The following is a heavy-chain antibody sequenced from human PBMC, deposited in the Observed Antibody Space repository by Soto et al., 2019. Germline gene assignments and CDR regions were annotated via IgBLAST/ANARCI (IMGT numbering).Heavy chain of an antibody. J-gene: IGHJ6*02. CDR1: GGTFSHYA. CDR2: IIPTIGTA. V-gene: IGHV1-69*13. Sequence: SVKVSCKASGGTFSHYAISWVRQAPGQGPEWMGGIIPTIGTANYAQKFHDRVTITADESTSTAYMELSSLRSEDTAVYYCANSLPTNRYSADYYGMDVWGQGTTVTVSS. D-gene: IGHD2-21*01. CDR3: ANSLPTNRYSADYYGMDV.